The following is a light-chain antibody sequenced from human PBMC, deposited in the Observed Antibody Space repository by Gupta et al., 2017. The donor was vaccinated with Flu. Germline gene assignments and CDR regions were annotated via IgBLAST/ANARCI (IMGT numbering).Light chain of an antibody. V-gene: IGKV3-20*01. CDR3: QQYNSSPWT. Sequence: ESRSSTCMPSRDSSSSYLAWYQQKPGKAPKLLIYRASSRATGVPERFSGSGSGTEFTLTISSLQPEDFAVYYCQQYNSSPWTFGQGTKVEIK. CDR1: RDSSSSY. J-gene: IGKJ1*01. CDR2: RAS.